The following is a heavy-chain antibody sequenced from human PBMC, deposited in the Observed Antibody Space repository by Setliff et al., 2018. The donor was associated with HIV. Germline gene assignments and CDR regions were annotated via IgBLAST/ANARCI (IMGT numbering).Heavy chain of an antibody. D-gene: IGHD5-12*01. Sequence: PSETLSLTCTVSGGSISSSSYYWGWIRQPPGKGPEWIGSLYYRGTTYYNPSLKSRVTISTGTSNNQFSLTLSSVTAADTAVYYCARAPLEYSGYDYLRYLDYWGQGTLVTVSS. CDR2: LYYRGTT. J-gene: IGHJ4*02. CDR3: ARAPLEYSGYDYLRYLDY. CDR1: GGSISSSSYY. V-gene: IGHV4-39*01.